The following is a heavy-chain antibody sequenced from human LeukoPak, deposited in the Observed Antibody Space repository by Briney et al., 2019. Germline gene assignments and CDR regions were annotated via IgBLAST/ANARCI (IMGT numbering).Heavy chain of an antibody. V-gene: IGHV3-23*01. D-gene: IGHD6-19*01. J-gene: IGHJ3*01. Sequence: GGSLRLSCEASGFRFSTSAMSWVRQAPGRGLEWVSAVSGSGVRTYYADSVKGRFTISRDNSRPFLQMNSLTAEDAGVYYCAKDASAVAGPEGSFDVWGQGTVVTVTS. CDR3: AKDASAVAGPEGSFDV. CDR2: VSGSGVRT. CDR1: GFRFSTSA.